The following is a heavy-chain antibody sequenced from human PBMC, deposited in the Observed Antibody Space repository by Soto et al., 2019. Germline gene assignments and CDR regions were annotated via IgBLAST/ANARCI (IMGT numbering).Heavy chain of an antibody. CDR3: AKDGIAYFTYFGS. CDR1: GFTFTTYG. D-gene: IGHD2-21*01. V-gene: IGHV3-30*18. Sequence: QVQLVESGGGVVQPGRSLSLSCAASGFTFTTYGMHWVRQAPGKGLEWVAVISSDGSNKNYADSVKGRFTISRDNSKNTLHLQMNSLRPEDTAVYYCAKDGIAYFTYFGSWGQGTLVTVSS. J-gene: IGHJ4*02. CDR2: ISSDGSNK.